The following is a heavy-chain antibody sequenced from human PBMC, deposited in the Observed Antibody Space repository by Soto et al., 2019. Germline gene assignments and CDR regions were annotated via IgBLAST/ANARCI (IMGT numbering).Heavy chain of an antibody. D-gene: IGHD3-10*01. CDR3: ARAYGAGSFDF. CDR1: GYTFRSYD. J-gene: IGHJ5*01. CDR2: VNPNTGNT. Sequence: QVQLVQSGAEVKKPGASVKVSCTGPGYTFRSYDIHWVRQATGQGLEWMGWVNPNTGNTGYAQKFQGRVTMTRDMSKSSAYMEVNSLTSEDTAIYYCARAYGAGSFDFWGQGTLVSVSS. V-gene: IGHV1-8*01.